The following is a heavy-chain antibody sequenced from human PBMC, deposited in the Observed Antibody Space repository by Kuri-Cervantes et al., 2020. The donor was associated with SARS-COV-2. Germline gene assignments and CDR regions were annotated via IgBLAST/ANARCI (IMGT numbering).Heavy chain of an antibody. CDR2: ISSSGSTI. D-gene: IGHD3-3*01. Sequence: GGSLRLSCAASGFTFSSYEMNWVRQAPGKGLEWVSYISSSGSTIYYADSVKGRFTISRDNAKNSLYLQMNSLRAEDTAVYYCATPRGLGIGYYQKYYYYGMDVWGQGTTVTVSS. V-gene: IGHV3-48*03. CDR1: GFTFSSYE. J-gene: IGHJ6*02. CDR3: ATPRGLGIGYYQKYYYYGMDV.